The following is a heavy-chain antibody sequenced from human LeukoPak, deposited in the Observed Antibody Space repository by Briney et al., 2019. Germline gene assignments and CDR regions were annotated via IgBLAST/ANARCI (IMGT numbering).Heavy chain of an antibody. V-gene: IGHV3-23*01. CDR2: IRRGVGST. J-gene: IGHJ4*02. CDR3: ASRIAAAGYFDY. D-gene: IGHD6-13*01. CDR1: GFTFSSYD. Sequence: GGSLRLSCAASGFTFSSYDLSWVRQAPGKGLECVSAIRRGVGSTYYADSVKGRFTISRDNSKNTLYLQMNSLRVEDTAVYYCASRIAAAGYFDYWGQGTLVTVSS.